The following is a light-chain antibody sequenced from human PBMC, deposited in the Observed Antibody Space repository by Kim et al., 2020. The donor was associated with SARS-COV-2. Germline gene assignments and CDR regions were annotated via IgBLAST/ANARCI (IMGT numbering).Light chain of an antibody. CDR2: VGTGGVVG. J-gene: IGLJ3*02. CDR3: GTDHSNGNDFVWV. CDR1: SGYSTYK. V-gene: IGLV9-49*01. Sequence: TCTLSSGYSTYKVDWYQQRTGMGPRFVMRVGTGGVVGFKGDGIPDRFSVLGSGLIRNLTINNIQEEDESDYHCGTDHSNGNDFVWVFGGGTKLTVL.